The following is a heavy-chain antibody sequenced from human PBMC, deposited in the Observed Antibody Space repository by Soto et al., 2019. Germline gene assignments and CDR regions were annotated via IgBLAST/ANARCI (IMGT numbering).Heavy chain of an antibody. D-gene: IGHD6-19*01. CDR3: ARVFAARKKTGYSSGWYERTGYFDY. Sequence: SETLSLTCAVYGGSFSGYYWSWIRQPPGKGLEWIGEINHSGSTNYNPSLKSRVTISVDTSKNQFSLKLSSVTAADTAVYYCARVFAARKKTGYSSGWYERTGYFDYWGQGTLVTVSS. V-gene: IGHV4-34*01. J-gene: IGHJ4*02. CDR1: GGSFSGYY. CDR2: INHSGST.